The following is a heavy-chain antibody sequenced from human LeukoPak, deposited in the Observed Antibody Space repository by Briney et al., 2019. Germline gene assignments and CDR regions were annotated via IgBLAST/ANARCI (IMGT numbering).Heavy chain of an antibody. CDR1: GGSISSSSYY. J-gene: IGHJ6*03. Sequence: SETLSLTCTVSGGSISSSSYYWGWIRQPPGKGLEWIGSIYYSGSTYYNPSLKSRVTISVDPSKNQFSLKLSSVTAADTAVYYCARHSGYSYGYAYYYYYMDVWGKGTTVTVSS. CDR3: ARHSGYSYGYAYYYYYMDV. V-gene: IGHV4-39*01. CDR2: IYYSGST. D-gene: IGHD5-18*01.